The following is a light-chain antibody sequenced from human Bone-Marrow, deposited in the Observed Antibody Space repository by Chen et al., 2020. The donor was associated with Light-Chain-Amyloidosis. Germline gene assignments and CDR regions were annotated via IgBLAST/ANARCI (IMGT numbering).Light chain of an antibody. Sequence: SYVLTQPSSVSVAPGQTATTACGGNNSGSTSVQWYQQTPGQAPLLVVYDDSDRPSGIPERLSGSNAWNTATLTISRVEAGDEADYYCQVWDRSSDRPVFGGGTKLTVL. V-gene: IGLV3-21*02. CDR3: QVWDRSSDRPV. J-gene: IGLJ3*02. CDR2: DDS. CDR1: NSGSTS.